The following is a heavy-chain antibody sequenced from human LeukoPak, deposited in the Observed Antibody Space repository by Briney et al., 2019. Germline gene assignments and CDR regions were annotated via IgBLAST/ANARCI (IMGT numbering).Heavy chain of an antibody. D-gene: IGHD5-12*01. J-gene: IGHJ4*02. CDR3: AKERFRDSGYDSSFEY. Sequence: GGSLRLSCAASGFSFDDYGMHWVRQAPGKGLEWVSLISGDGVNTFYADSVKGRFTISRDNSKNSLYMQVNSLRTEDTALYYCAKERFRDSGYDSSFEYWGQGTLVTVSS. V-gene: IGHV3-43*02. CDR2: ISGDGVNT. CDR1: GFSFDDYG.